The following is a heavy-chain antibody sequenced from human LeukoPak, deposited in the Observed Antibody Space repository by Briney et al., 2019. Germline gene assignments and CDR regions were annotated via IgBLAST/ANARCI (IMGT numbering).Heavy chain of an antibody. V-gene: IGHV3-21*01. CDR1: GFTFSSCG. J-gene: IGHJ4*02. Sequence: GGSLRLSCAASGFTFSSCGMNWVRQAPGKGLEWVSFISGSSSYIYYADSVKGRFTISRDNAKNSLYLQVNSLRAEDTAVYYCARGGDFSSSWYVSYYCGQGTLVTVSS. D-gene: IGHD6-13*01. CDR3: ARGGDFSSSWYVSYY. CDR2: ISGSSSYI.